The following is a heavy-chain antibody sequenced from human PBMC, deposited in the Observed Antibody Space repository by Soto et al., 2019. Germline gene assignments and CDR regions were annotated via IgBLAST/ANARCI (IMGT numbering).Heavy chain of an antibody. V-gene: IGHV3-23*01. CDR3: AKDFRKIDCSSTSCYFLDY. D-gene: IGHD2-2*01. J-gene: IGHJ4*02. CDR1: GFTFSSYA. Sequence: GSLRLSCAASGFTFSSYAMSWVRQAPGKGLEWVSAISGSGGSTYYADSVKGRFTISRDNSKNTLYLQMNSLRAEDTAVYYCAKDFRKIDCSSTSCYFLDYWGQGTLVTVSS. CDR2: ISGSGGST.